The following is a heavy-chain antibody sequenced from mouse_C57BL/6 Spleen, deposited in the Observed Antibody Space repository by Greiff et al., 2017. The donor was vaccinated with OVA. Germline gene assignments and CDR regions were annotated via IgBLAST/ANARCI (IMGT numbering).Heavy chain of an antibody. Sequence: QVQLQQSGPELVKPGASVKLSCKASGYTFTSYDINWVKQRPGQGLEWIGRIYPRDGSTKYNEKFKGKATLTVDTSSSTAYMELHSLTSADSAVYFCARGITATERFLYYAMDYWGQGTSVTVSS. J-gene: IGHJ4*01. CDR1: GYTFTSYD. CDR3: ARGITATERFLYYAMDY. D-gene: IGHD2-4*01. CDR2: IYPRDGST. V-gene: IGHV1-85*01.